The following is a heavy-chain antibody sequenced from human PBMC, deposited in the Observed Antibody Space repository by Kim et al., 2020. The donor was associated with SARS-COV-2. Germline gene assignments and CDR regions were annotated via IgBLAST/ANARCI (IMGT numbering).Heavy chain of an antibody. V-gene: IGHV4-39*07. Sequence: SETLSLTCTVSGGSISSSSYYWGWIRQPPGKGLEWIGSIYYSGSTYYNPSLKSRVTISVDTSKNQFSLKLSSVTAADTAVYYCAREPFWYSSFSPLDYWGQGTLVTVSS. CDR1: GGSISSSSYY. D-gene: IGHD6-13*01. CDR3: AREPFWYSSFSPLDY. J-gene: IGHJ4*02. CDR2: IYYSGST.